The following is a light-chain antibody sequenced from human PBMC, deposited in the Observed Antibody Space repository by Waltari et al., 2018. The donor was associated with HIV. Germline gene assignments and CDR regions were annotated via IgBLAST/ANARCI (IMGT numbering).Light chain of an antibody. J-gene: IGKJ5*01. CDR2: GAS. V-gene: IGKV3-20*01. CDR3: QQYGRSPIT. CDR1: QSVMNNY. Sequence: EIVLTQSPGTLSLSPGARAPLSCRASQSVMNNYLAWYQQKPGQAPRLLISGASSRATGIPDRFSGSGSRTDFTLTINTMEPEDCAVYYCQQYGRSPITFGQGTRLDIK.